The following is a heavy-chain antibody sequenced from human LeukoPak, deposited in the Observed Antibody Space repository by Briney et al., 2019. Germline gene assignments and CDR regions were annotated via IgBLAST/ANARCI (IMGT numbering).Heavy chain of an antibody. CDR3: ARDLGDSSGWYVFDY. V-gene: IGHV3-21*01. J-gene: IGHJ4*02. CDR2: ISSSSRHI. Sequence: PGGSLRLSCAASGFTFHNYSMNWVRQAPGKGLEWVSSISSSSRHIFFADSVKGRFTIFRDNAKKSLSLQMNSLRAEDTAVYYCARDLGDSSGWYVFDYWGQGTLVTVSS. CDR1: GFTFHNYS. D-gene: IGHD6-19*01.